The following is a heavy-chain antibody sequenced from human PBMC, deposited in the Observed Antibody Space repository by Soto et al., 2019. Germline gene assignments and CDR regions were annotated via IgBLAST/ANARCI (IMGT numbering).Heavy chain of an antibody. CDR2: ISAHNGNS. Sequence: QVQLVQSGDEMRKPGASVKVSCQASGYTFSNYGITWVRQAPGQGLEWMGWISAHNGNSKYAQSLQGRLTLTTDTSTSTAYMELRSLRSDDTAVYYCARDWYFYGSGSPNHMDVWGKGTTLSVSS. D-gene: IGHD3-10*01. CDR3: ARDWYFYGSGSPNHMDV. J-gene: IGHJ6*03. V-gene: IGHV1-18*01. CDR1: GYTFSNYG.